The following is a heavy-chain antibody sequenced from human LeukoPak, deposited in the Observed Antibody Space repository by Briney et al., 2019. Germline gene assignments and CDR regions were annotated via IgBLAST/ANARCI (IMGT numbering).Heavy chain of an antibody. D-gene: IGHD1-14*01. V-gene: IGHV4-34*01. CDR1: GGSFSDYF. Sequence: PSETLSLTCAVYGGSFSDYFWSWIRQPPGKGLEWIGEISHSGSTTYNPSLKSRVTISVDTSKNQFSLKLSSVTAADTAVYYCARTSLSGYYYYGMDVWGQGTTVTVSS. J-gene: IGHJ6*02. CDR2: ISHSGST. CDR3: ARTSLSGYYYYGMDV.